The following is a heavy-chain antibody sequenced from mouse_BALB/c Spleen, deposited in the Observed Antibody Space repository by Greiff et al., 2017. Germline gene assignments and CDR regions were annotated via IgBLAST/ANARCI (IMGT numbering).Heavy chain of an antibody. D-gene: IGHD2-14*01. V-gene: IGHV5-12-1*01. CDR3: ARQGTGYAMDY. CDR2: ISSGGGST. J-gene: IGHJ4*01. Sequence: EVMLVESGGGLVKPGGSLKLSCAASGFAFSSYDMSWVRQTPGKRLEWVAYISSGGGSTYYPDTVKGRFTISRDNAKNTLYLQMSSLKSEDTAMYYCARQGTGYAMDYWGQGTSVTVSS. CDR1: GFAFSSYD.